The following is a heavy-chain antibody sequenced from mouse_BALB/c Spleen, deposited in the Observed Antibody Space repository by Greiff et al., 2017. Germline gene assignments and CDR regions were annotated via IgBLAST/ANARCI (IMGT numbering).Heavy chain of an antibody. CDR2: ISYDGSN. Sequence: EVQLQESGPGLVKPSQSLSLSCSVTGYSITSGYYWYWIRQFPGNKLEWLGYISYDGSNHYNPSLKSRISITRDTTKNQFFLKLNSVTTEDTATYYCARDRAITGYFDVWGAGTTVTVSA. V-gene: IGHV3-6*02. CDR3: ARDRAITGYFDV. D-gene: IGHD2-4*01. CDR1: GYSITSGYY. J-gene: IGHJ1*01.